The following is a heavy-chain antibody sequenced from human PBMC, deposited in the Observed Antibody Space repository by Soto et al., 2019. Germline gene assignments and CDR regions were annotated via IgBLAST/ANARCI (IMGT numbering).Heavy chain of an antibody. CDR2: IYHSGST. V-gene: IGHV4-4*02. CDR3: ARRSAQTTAFDY. CDR1: GGSISSSNW. Sequence: QVQLQESGPGLVKPSGTLSVTCAVSGGSISSSNWWSWVRQPPGKGLEWIGEIYHSGSTNYNPSLKSRLTISVVKSKYQFSLKLSSLTATDTAVYYCARRSAQTTAFDYWGQGLLLTASS. J-gene: IGHJ4*02. D-gene: IGHD4-4*01.